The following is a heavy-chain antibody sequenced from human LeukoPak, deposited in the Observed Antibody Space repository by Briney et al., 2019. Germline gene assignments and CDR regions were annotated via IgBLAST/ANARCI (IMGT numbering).Heavy chain of an antibody. Sequence: PGGSLRLSCAASGFTFSSYSMNWVRQAPGKGLEWVSSISSSSSYIYYADSVKGRFTISRDNAKNSLYLQMNSLRAEDTAVYYCARDRAPPDNPWGLMTESGTGQYYFDYWGQGTLVTVSS. CDR1: GFTFSSYS. CDR3: ARDRAPPDNPWGLMTESGTGQYYFDY. CDR2: ISSSSSYI. J-gene: IGHJ4*02. D-gene: IGHD3-16*01. V-gene: IGHV3-21*01.